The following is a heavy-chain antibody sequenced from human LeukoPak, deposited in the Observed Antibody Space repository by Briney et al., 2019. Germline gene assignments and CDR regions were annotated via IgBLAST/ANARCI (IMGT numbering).Heavy chain of an antibody. Sequence: GGSLRLSCAASGFTFSSYWMHWVRQAPGKGLVWVSRVNTDGSTPTYADSVKGRFTISRDNAKNTLYLQMNSLRTEDTAVYYCARDRGSYSDYWGQGTLVTVSS. CDR2: VNTDGSTP. CDR1: GFTFSSYW. CDR3: ARDRGSYSDY. J-gene: IGHJ4*02. D-gene: IGHD3-16*01. V-gene: IGHV3-74*01.